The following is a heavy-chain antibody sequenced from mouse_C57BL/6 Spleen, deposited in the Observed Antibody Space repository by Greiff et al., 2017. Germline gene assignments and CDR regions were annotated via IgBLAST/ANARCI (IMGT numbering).Heavy chain of an antibody. J-gene: IGHJ4*01. Sequence: QVQLKESGAELVKPGASVKISCKASGYAFSSYWMNWVKQRPGKGLEWIGQIYPGDGDTNYNGKFKGKATLTADKSSSTASMQLSSLTSEDSAVYFCARWDSYYAMDYGGQGTSVTVSS. V-gene: IGHV1-80*01. CDR2: IYPGDGDT. D-gene: IGHD4-1*01. CDR3: ARWDSYYAMDY. CDR1: GYAFSSYW.